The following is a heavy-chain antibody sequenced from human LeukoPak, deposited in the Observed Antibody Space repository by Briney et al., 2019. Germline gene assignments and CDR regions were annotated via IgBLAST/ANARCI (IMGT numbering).Heavy chain of an antibody. CDR2: INSDGSWT. D-gene: IGHD2/OR15-2a*01. J-gene: IGHJ4*02. CDR1: GNYW. V-gene: IGHV3-74*01. CDR3: VSFYETY. Sequence: GGSLRLSCAASGNYWMHLVRQAPGKGLVWVSHINSDGSWTSYADSVKGRFTISKDNAKSTVYLQMNSLRAEDTAVYYCVSFYETYWGRGTLVTVS.